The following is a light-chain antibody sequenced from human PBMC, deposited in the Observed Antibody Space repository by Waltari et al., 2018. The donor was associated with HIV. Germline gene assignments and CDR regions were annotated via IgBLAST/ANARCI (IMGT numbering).Light chain of an antibody. CDR3: QSYDSSLSAVL. J-gene: IGLJ2*01. V-gene: IGLV1-40*01. Sequence: QSVLTQPPSVSGAPGQRVTISCTGSSSNIGADYALHWYQQLPGTAPKLRSAGYNNRPSWVPDRFSGSKSGTSASLASTGLQAEDEADYYCQSYDSSLSAVLFGGGTKLTVL. CDR2: GYN. CDR1: SSNIGADYA.